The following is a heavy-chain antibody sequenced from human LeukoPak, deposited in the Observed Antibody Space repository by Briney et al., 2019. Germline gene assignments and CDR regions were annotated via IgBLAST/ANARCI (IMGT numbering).Heavy chain of an antibody. V-gene: IGHV3-48*01. CDR2: ISSSSSTI. CDR1: GFTFSSYS. J-gene: IGHJ6*03. CDR3: AREEGIVVVPAAIGVEYYYYYMDV. D-gene: IGHD2-2*01. Sequence: GGSLRLSCAASGFTFSSYSMNWVRQAPGKGLEWVSYISSSSSTIHYADSVKGRFTISRDNAKNSLYLQMNSLRAEDTAVYYCAREEGIVVVPAAIGVEYYYYYMDVWGKGTTVTVSS.